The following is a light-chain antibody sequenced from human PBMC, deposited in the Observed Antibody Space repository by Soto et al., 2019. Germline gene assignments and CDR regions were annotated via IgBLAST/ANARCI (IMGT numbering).Light chain of an antibody. Sequence: IVMTQSPDSLAVSLGERATINCKSSQSVLYSSNNKNYLAWYRQKPGQPPKLLIYWASIRESGVPDRISGSGSGTDLTLTISSLQAEDVAVYYCQQYYSTPPYTFGHRTKLEIK. J-gene: IGKJ2*01. CDR3: QQYYSTPPYT. V-gene: IGKV4-1*01. CDR2: WAS. CDR1: QSVLYSSNNKNY.